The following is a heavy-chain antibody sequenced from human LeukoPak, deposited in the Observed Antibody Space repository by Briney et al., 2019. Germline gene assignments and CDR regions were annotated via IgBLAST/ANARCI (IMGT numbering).Heavy chain of an antibody. CDR2: ICYSGST. CDR1: GGSISSYY. Sequence: SETLSLTCTVSGGSISSYYWSWIRQRPGKGLEWIGYICYSGSTNYNPSLKSRVTISVDTSKNQFSLKLSPVTAADTAVYYCAREGVVVAPTLPRYYYIDVWGKGTTVTVSS. D-gene: IGHD2-15*01. J-gene: IGHJ6*03. V-gene: IGHV4-59*01. CDR3: AREGVVVAPTLPRYYYIDV.